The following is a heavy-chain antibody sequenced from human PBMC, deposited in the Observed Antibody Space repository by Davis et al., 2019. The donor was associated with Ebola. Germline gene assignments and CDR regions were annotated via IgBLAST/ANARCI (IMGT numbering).Heavy chain of an antibody. CDR2: IRSKANSYTT. Sequence: GESLKISCAASGFTFSNYAIHWVRQASGKGLEWVGRIRSKANSYTTAYAASVKGRFTISRDDSKNTAYLQMNSLKTEDTAVYYCARHRRERYSSSWSPGYGMDVWGKGTTVTVSS. CDR3: ARHRRERYSSSWSPGYGMDV. CDR1: GFTFSNYA. D-gene: IGHD6-13*01. J-gene: IGHJ6*04. V-gene: IGHV3-73*01.